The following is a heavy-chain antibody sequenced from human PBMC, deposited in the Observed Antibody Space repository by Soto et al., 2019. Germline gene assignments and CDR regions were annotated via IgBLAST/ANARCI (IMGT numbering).Heavy chain of an antibody. CDR1: GGTFSSCA. CDR3: ARVYDFWSGYGYYGMDV. D-gene: IGHD3-3*01. Sequence: GASVKVSCKASGGTFSSCAISWVRQAPGQGLEWMGGIIPIFGTANYAQKFQGRVTITADESTSTAYMELSSLRSEDTAVYYCARVYDFWSGYGYYGMDVWGQGTTVTVSS. CDR2: IIPIFGTA. J-gene: IGHJ6*02. V-gene: IGHV1-69*13.